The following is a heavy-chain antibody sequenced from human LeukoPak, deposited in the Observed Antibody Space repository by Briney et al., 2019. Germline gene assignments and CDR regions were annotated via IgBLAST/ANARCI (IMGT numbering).Heavy chain of an antibody. CDR3: ARDRRRGPYYDFWGGYRYYMDV. J-gene: IGHJ6*03. CDR2: INPNSGGT. Sequence: ASAKVSCKASGYTFTGYYMHWVRQAPGQGLEWMGWINPNSGGTNYAQKFQGRVTMTRDTSISTAYMELSRLRSDDTAVYYCARDRRRGPYYDFWGGYRYYMDVWGKGTTVTVSS. V-gene: IGHV1-2*02. CDR1: GYTFTGYY. D-gene: IGHD3-3*01.